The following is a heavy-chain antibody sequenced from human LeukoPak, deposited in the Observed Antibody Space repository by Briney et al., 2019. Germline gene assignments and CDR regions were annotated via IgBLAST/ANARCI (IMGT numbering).Heavy chain of an antibody. CDR1: GYTFSTYD. Sequence: ASVKVSCKASGYTFSTYDINWVRQVTGQGLEWMGWMNPNSGNTGYAQKIQGRVTMTRNTSINTAYMELSSLRSEDTAVYYCTRGPSRDYGSGSSWFDPWGQGTLVTVSS. CDR3: TRGPSRDYGSGSSWFDP. V-gene: IGHV1-8*01. CDR2: MNPNSGNT. D-gene: IGHD3-10*01. J-gene: IGHJ5*02.